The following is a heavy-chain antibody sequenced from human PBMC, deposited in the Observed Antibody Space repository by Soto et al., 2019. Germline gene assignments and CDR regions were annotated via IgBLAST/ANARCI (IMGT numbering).Heavy chain of an antibody. CDR2: ISAYNGNT. D-gene: IGHD3-3*01. J-gene: IGHJ6*02. CDR1: GYTFTSYG. V-gene: IGHV1-18*04. Sequence: ASVKVSCKASGYTFTSYGISWVRQAPGQGLEWMGWISAYNGNTNYAQKLQSRVTMTTDTSTSTAYMELRSLRSDDTAVYYCARDGPYYDFWSGPGSCPGGPQGMDVWGQGTTVT. CDR3: ARDGPYYDFWSGPGSCPGGPQGMDV.